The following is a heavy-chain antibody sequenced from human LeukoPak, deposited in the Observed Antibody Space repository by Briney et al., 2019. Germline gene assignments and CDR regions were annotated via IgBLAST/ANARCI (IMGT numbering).Heavy chain of an antibody. CDR1: GCPFTNYW. D-gene: IGHD2-2*01. V-gene: IGHV5-51*01. Sequence: GGALQISCKGSGCPFTNYWMAWGRQMPGKGLEGMGIIYPGESDSRYSPSFQGQVTISADKSITTAYLQWSSLKASDTAMYYCARRGYCSSTSCSNVPFDYWGQGTLVTVSS. CDR2: IYPGESDS. CDR3: ARRGYCSSTSCSNVPFDY. J-gene: IGHJ4*02.